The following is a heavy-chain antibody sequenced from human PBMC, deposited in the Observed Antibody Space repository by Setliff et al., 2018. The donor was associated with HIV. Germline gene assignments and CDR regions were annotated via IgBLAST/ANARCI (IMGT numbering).Heavy chain of an antibody. CDR1: GFTFSTSA. J-gene: IGHJ4*02. V-gene: IGHV3-23*01. CDR3: AKGADPGTSGHYAPYYFDC. D-gene: IGHD3-22*01. Sequence: GGSLRLSCVASGFTFSTSAMSWVRQAPGKGLEWASTISGSGASTYYADSVKGRFTISRDNSKNTLYLQMNSLRAEDTAVYYCAKGADPGTSGHYAPYYFDCWGQGTLVTVSS. CDR2: ISGSGAST.